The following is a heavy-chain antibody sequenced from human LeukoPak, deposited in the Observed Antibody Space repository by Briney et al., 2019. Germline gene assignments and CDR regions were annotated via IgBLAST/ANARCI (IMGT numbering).Heavy chain of an antibody. CDR3: TSRPRGIAAAGYDY. CDR2: IRSKANSYAT. V-gene: IGHV3-73*01. J-gene: IGHJ4*02. CDR1: GFTFSGSA. D-gene: IGHD6-13*01. Sequence: PGGSLRLSCAASGFTFSGSAMHWVRQASGKGLEWVGRIRSKANSYATAYAASVKGRFTISRDDSKNTAYLQMNSLKTEGTAVYYCTSRPRGIAAAGYDYWGQGTLVTVSS.